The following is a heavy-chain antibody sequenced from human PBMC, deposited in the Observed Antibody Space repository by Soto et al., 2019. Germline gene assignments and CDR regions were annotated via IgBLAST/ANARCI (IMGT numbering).Heavy chain of an antibody. CDR2: IYYSGST. J-gene: IGHJ5*02. CDR3: ARDRGSWFDP. CDR1: GGSISSYY. D-gene: IGHD3-16*01. V-gene: IGHV4-59*01. Sequence: SETLSLTCTVSGGSISSYYWSWIRQPPGKGLEWIGYIYYSGSTNYNPSLKSRVTISVDTSKNQFSLKLSSVTAADTAVYYCARDRGSWFDPWGQGTLVTVSS.